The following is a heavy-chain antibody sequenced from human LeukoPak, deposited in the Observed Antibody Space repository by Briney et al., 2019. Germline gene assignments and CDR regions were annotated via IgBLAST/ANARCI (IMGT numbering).Heavy chain of an antibody. CDR2: FDPEDGET. D-gene: IGHD3-10*01. CDR1: RYTLTELS. J-gene: IGHJ4*02. Sequence: ASVKVSCKVSRYTLTELSMHWVRQAPGKGLEWMGGFDPEDGETIYAQKFQGRVTMTEDTSTDTAYMELSSLRSEDTAVYYCATGPSLYYYFDYWGQGTLVTVSS. V-gene: IGHV1-24*01. CDR3: ATGPSLYYYFDY.